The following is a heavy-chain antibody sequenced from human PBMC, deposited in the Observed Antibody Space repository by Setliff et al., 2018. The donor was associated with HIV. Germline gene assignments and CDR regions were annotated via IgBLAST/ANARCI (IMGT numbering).Heavy chain of an antibody. CDR3: AKGAGFYGDYTFDH. Sequence: PSETLSLTCTVSGPSINIHYWSWIRQSPWKGFEWIGYIYSTGSTNYNPSLQSRVTISMVASRNQFSLKVTSVTAADTAVYYCAKGAGFYGDYTFDHWGQGRQVTVSS. CDR1: GPSINIHY. V-gene: IGHV4-59*11. J-gene: IGHJ4*02. D-gene: IGHD4-17*01. CDR2: IYSTGST.